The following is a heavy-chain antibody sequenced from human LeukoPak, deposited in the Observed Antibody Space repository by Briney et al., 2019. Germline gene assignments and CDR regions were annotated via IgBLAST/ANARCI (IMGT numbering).Heavy chain of an antibody. Sequence: SETLSLTCAVYGGSFSGCYWSWIRQPPGKGLEWIGEINHSGSTNYNPSLKSRVTISVDTSKNQFSLKLSSVTAADTAVYYCARADRGDGYNLDYWGQGTLVTVSS. CDR2: INHSGST. CDR3: ARADRGDGYNLDY. D-gene: IGHD5-24*01. J-gene: IGHJ4*02. V-gene: IGHV4-34*01. CDR1: GGSFSGCY.